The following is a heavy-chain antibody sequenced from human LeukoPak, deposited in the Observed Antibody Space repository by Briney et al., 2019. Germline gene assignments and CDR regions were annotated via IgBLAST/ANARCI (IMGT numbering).Heavy chain of an antibody. CDR3: ASAAATLTNLRLVDY. D-gene: IGHD4-17*01. Sequence: AGGSLRLSCAASGFTFSIYAIQWVRQAPGKGLEWVAVISSDGINKYYADSVMGRFTISRDNSMNTLYLQMNSLRTEDTGVYYCASAAATLTNLRLVDYWGQGTLVTVSS. CDR1: GFTFSIYA. J-gene: IGHJ4*02. CDR2: ISSDGINK. V-gene: IGHV3-30-3*01.